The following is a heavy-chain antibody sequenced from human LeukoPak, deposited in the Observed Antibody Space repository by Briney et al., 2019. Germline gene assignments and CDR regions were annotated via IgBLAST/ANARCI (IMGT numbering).Heavy chain of an antibody. J-gene: IGHJ4*02. Sequence: GSLRLSCAASGFTFINYWMSWVRQAPGKGLEWVANIKQDGSEKYYVDSVKDRFTISRDNAKNSLYLQMNSLRAEDAAVYYCTRENWYIDYWGQGNLVTVSS. V-gene: IGHV3-7*01. CDR3: TRENWYIDY. CDR2: IKQDGSEK. CDR1: GFTFINYW.